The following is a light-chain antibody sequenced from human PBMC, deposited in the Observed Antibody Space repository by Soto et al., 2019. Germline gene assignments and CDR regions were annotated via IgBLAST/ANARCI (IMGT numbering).Light chain of an antibody. CDR1: SSDVGAYNF. CDR3: SAYTVSRTYV. CDR2: NVY. Sequence: QYALTQPASVSWSPGQSITISCTGTSSDVGAYNFVSWHQQHPGKAPKLMIYNVYDRPSGISYRFSGSKSGNTASLTISGLQGEDEADYYCSAYTVSRTYVFGTGT. V-gene: IGLV2-14*03. J-gene: IGLJ1*01.